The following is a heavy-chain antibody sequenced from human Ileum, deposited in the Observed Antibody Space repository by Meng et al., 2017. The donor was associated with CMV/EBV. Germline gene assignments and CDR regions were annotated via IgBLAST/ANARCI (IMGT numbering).Heavy chain of an antibody. CDR1: GFTFSNYA. V-gene: IGHV3-23*03. Sequence: GESLKISCAASGFTFSNYAMSWVRQAPGKGLEWVSVIYGGSFNINYADSVKGRFTISRDDSKNTLYLQMNSLRAEDTAVYYCAEDFPGEYYSWGQGTLVTVSS. CDR2: IYGGSFNI. D-gene: IGHD2/OR15-2a*01. CDR3: AEDFPGEYYS. J-gene: IGHJ5*02.